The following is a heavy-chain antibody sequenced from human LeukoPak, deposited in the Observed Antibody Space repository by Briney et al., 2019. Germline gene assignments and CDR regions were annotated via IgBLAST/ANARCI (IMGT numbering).Heavy chain of an antibody. D-gene: IGHD3-9*01. Sequence: SAVPVTCLASLGTYSGYAISGLRQPPAQGGEWMGSINPILGIANYAQKFQGRVTITADKSTSTAYMELSSLRSEDTAVYCCARATDYYDIFPNWFDPWGQGTLVTVSS. J-gene: IGHJ5*02. CDR1: LGTYSGYA. CDR3: ARATDYYDIFPNWFDP. V-gene: IGHV1-69*04. CDR2: INPILGIA.